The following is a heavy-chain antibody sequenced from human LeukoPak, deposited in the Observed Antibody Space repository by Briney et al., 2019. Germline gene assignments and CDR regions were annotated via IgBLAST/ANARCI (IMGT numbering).Heavy chain of an antibody. CDR1: GYTFTGYG. CDR2: IIPIFGTA. CDR3: ARALGYCSSTSCSAPGIYYFDY. V-gene: IGHV1-69*13. J-gene: IGHJ4*02. Sequence: SVKVSCKASGYTFTGYGISWVRQAPGQGLEWMGGIIPIFGTANYAQKFQGRVTITADGSTSTAYMELSSLRSEDTAVYYCARALGYCSSTSCSAPGIYYFDYWGQGTLVTVSS. D-gene: IGHD2-2*01.